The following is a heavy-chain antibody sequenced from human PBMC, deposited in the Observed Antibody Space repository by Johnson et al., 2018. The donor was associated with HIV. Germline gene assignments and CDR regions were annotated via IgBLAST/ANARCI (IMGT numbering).Heavy chain of an antibody. CDR2: IYSGGST. D-gene: IGHD6-13*01. Sequence: DVQVVESGGGLVQPGGSLRLSCAASGFTVSSNYMSWVRQAPGKGLEWVSVIYSGGSTYYADSVKGRFTISRDNSKNTLYLQMNSLRAEDTAVYYCARSYSSSWFDAFDIWGQGTMVTVSS. CDR3: ARSYSSSWFDAFDI. V-gene: IGHV3-66*01. CDR1: GFTVSSNY. J-gene: IGHJ3*02.